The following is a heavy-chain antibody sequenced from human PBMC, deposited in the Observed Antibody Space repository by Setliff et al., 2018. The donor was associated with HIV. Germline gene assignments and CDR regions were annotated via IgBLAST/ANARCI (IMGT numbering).Heavy chain of an antibody. CDR1: GYSFTNYW. V-gene: IGHV5-51*01. CDR2: IHPGDFVT. Sequence: PGESLKISCQASGYSFTNYWIGWVRQMPGKGLEWIGVIHPGDFVTRYGPSFRGQVFISADRSITTAYLQWDSLKASDTAMYYCTRRRRAPGIEDLEAYWGQGTLVTVSS. D-gene: IGHD1-26*01. J-gene: IGHJ4*02. CDR3: TRRRRAPGIEDLEAY.